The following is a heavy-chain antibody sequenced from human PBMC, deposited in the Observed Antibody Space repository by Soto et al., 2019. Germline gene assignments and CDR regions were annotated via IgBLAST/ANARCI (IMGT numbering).Heavy chain of an antibody. V-gene: IGHV4-34*01. CDR3: ARSTPSSSTLFDY. CDR2: INHSGST. CDR1: GESFSRYY. D-gene: IGHD6-6*01. Sequence: SETLSLTCAVYGESFSRYYWNWIRQPPGKGLEWIGEINHSGSTNYNPSLKSRVTISVDTSKNQFSLKLSSVTAADTAVYYCARSTPSSSTLFDYWGQGTLVTVSS. J-gene: IGHJ4*02.